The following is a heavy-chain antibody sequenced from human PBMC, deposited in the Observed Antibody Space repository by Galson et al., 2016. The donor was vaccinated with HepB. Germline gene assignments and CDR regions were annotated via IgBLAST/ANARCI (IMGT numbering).Heavy chain of an antibody. Sequence: SETLSLTCTVTGDTISSSRFAWGWVRQPPGMRPEWFGSFYYRGGTYYNPSLTSRVTISVDSSKNQFSRGLSSVTAADTAVYYCARQAAVGQGRKPFGFWGPGSLVAVSA. D-gene: IGHD1-26*01. J-gene: IGHJ1*01. CDR2: FYYRGGT. CDR1: GDTISSSRFA. V-gene: IGHV4-39*01. CDR3: ARQAAVGQGRKPFGF.